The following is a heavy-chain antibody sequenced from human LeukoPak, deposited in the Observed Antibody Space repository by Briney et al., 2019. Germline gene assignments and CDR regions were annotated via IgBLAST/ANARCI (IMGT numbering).Heavy chain of an antibody. CDR1: GYTFTGYY. CDR3: ARQGYYDFWSGRPSGLDI. Sequence: ASVKVSCKASGYTFTGYYMHWVRQAPGQGHEWMGWINPNSGGTNYAQKFQGRVTMTRDTSISTAYMELSSLRSEDTAVYYCARQGYYDFWSGRPSGLDIWGQGTMVTVSS. D-gene: IGHD3-3*01. CDR2: INPNSGGT. V-gene: IGHV1-2*02. J-gene: IGHJ3*02.